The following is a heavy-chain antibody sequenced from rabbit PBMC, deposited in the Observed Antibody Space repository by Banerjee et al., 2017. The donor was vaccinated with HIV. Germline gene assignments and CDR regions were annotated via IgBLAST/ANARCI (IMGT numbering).Heavy chain of an antibody. CDR2: IYAGSSDST. V-gene: IGHV1S40*01. J-gene: IGHJ4*01. CDR3: ARWDYPSGYGDYL. D-gene: IGHD2-1*01. Sequence: QSLEESGGDLVKPGVSLTLTCTASGFTLSSYWICWVRQAPGKGLEWIACIYAGSSDSTYYASWAIGRFTISKSSSTTVTLQMTSLTAADTATYFCARWDYPSGYGDYLWGPGTLVTVS. CDR1: GFTLSSYW.